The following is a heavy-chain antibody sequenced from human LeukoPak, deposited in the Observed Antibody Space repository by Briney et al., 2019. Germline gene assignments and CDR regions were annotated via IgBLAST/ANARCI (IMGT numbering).Heavy chain of an antibody. CDR2: IYYSGST. D-gene: IGHD2-2*01. CDR3: ARHFLDCSSTSCYEAAXFDI. Sequence: SSETLSLTCTVSGGSISSYYWSWIRQPPGKGLEWIGYIYYSGSTNYNPSLKSRVTISVDTSKNQFSLKLSSVTAADTAVYYCARHFLDCSSTSCYEAAXFDIWGQGTMVTVSS. CDR1: GGSISSYY. V-gene: IGHV4-59*08. J-gene: IGHJ3*02.